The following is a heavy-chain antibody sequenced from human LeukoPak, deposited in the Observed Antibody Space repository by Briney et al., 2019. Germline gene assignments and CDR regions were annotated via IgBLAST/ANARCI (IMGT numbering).Heavy chain of an antibody. J-gene: IGHJ5*02. Sequence: GSLRLSCASSGFTFNKYAMTWVRQAPGHGLEWVSGLRDSGASTFYAESVRGRFTISRDNSKYMLYLHITSLRAEDTAVYYCAKDARTGVWNIGDSWFDPWGQGTLVTVSS. D-gene: IGHD2/OR15-2a*01. CDR3: AKDARTGVWNIGDSWFDP. CDR2: LRDSGAST. V-gene: IGHV3-23*01. CDR1: GFTFNKYA.